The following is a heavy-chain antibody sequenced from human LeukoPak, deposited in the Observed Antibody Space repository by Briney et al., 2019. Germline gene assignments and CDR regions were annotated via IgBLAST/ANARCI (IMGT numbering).Heavy chain of an antibody. D-gene: IGHD3-9*01. V-gene: IGHV3-23*01. J-gene: IGHJ4*02. CDR2: ISGSGGST. Sequence: GGSLRLSCAASGFTFSSYGMHWVRQAPGKGLEWVSAISGSGGSTYYADSVKGRFTISRDNSKNTLYLQMNSLRAEDTAVYYCAKDQIRLRYFDWLFLNYFDYWGQGTLVTVSS. CDR1: GFTFSSYG. CDR3: AKDQIRLRYFDWLFLNYFDY.